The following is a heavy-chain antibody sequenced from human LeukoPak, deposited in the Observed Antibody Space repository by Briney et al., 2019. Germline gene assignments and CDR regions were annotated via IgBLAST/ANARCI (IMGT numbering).Heavy chain of an antibody. D-gene: IGHD3-3*01. CDR3: ARDHLEWLFGVTSEVSYMDV. V-gene: IGHV1-2*02. J-gene: IGHJ6*03. CDR2: INPNSGGT. CDR1: GYTFTGYY. Sequence: GASVKVSCKASGYTFTGYYMHWVRQAPGQGLEWMGWINPNSGGTNYAQKFQGRVTMTRDTSISTAYMELSRLRSDDTAVYYCARDHLEWLFGVTSEVSYMDVWGKGTTVTVSS.